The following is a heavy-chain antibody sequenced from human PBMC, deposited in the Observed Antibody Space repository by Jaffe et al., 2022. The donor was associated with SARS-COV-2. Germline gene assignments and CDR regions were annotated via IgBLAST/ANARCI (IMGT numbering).Heavy chain of an antibody. CDR2: IDGRSRTI. J-gene: IGHJ6*02. V-gene: IGHV3-48*04. D-gene: IGHD6-19*01. CDR1: GFGLGSHS. CDR3: VRVTTAGQGYYAMDV. Sequence: EVKLVESGGGLIQPGGPLRLSCVASGFGLGSHSMNWVRQAPGKGLEWLSYIDGRSRTIYYADSVRGRLTVSRDNAQNSLSLQMSSLRVEDTAVYYCVRVTTAGQGYYAMDVWGQGTTVTVSS.